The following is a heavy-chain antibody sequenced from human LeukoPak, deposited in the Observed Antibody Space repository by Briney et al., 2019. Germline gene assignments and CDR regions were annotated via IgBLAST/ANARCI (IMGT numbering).Heavy chain of an antibody. CDR3: ARGNVLRYFDWLYYYYYYMDV. CDR2: IYYSGST. J-gene: IGHJ6*03. Sequence: SETLSLTCTVSGGSISSSSYYWGWIRQPPGKGLEWTGSIYYSGSTYYNPSLKSRVTISVDTSKNQFSLKLSSVTAADTAVYYCARGNVLRYFDWLYYYYYYMDVWGKGTTVTVSS. CDR1: GGSISSSSYY. D-gene: IGHD3-9*01. V-gene: IGHV4-39*01.